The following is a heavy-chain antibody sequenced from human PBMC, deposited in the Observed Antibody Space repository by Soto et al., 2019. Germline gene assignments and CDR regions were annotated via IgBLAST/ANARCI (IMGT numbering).Heavy chain of an antibody. CDR2: IYYSGST. CDR1: GDSISRRRYY. Sequence: SETLSLTCTVTGDSISRRRYYWVWIRQPPGMGLEWIGSIYYSGSTYNNPSLRSRVSMSIDTSKDQFSLKLKSVTAADTALYFCAGLRTSLVPRASFDLWCRGSPLTVSS. V-gene: IGHV4-39*01. D-gene: IGHD2-21*01. CDR3: AGLRTSLVPRASFDL. J-gene: IGHJ4*02.